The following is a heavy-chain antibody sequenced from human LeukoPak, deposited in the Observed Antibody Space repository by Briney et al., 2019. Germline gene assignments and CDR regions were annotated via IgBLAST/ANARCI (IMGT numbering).Heavy chain of an antibody. Sequence: GGSLRLSCAASGFTFSSYAMSWVRQAPGKGLEWVSAISGSGGSTYYADSVKGRFTISRDNSKSTLYLQMNSLRAEDTAVYYCAKVSGSAPGADYWGHGALVTVSS. J-gene: IGHJ4*01. CDR3: AKVSGSAPGADY. D-gene: IGHD3-10*01. V-gene: IGHV3-23*01. CDR1: GFTFSSYA. CDR2: ISGSGGST.